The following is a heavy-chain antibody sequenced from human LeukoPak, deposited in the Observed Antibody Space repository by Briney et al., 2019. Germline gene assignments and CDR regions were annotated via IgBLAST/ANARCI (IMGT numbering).Heavy chain of an antibody. Sequence: PGGSLRLSCAASGFSFKTYGMHWVRQTPGKGLEWVALMWYDGSNRFYADSVKGRFTISRDNSKSTLYLQMSSLRAEDTAVYFCASGLIGGSFDYWGQGTLVTVFS. CDR1: GFSFKTYG. CDR3: ASGLIGGSFDY. V-gene: IGHV3-33*03. D-gene: IGHD3-10*01. CDR2: MWYDGSNR. J-gene: IGHJ4*02.